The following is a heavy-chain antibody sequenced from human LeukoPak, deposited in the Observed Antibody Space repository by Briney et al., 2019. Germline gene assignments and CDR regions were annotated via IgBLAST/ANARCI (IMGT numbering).Heavy chain of an antibody. Sequence: GGSLRLSCAASGFTFSSYAMSWVRQAPGHGLEWVSSISGSGSSTYYADSVKGRFTISRDNSKNTLYLQMNSLRAEDTAVYYCAKDQRGYGRIVDYWGQGTLVTISS. CDR3: AKDQRGYGRIVDY. D-gene: IGHD3-10*01. CDR1: GFTFSSYA. CDR2: ISGSGSST. J-gene: IGHJ4*02. V-gene: IGHV3-23*01.